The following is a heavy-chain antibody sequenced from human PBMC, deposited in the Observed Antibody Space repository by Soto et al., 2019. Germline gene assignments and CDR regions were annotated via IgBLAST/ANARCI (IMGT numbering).Heavy chain of an antibody. Sequence: GGSLRLSCAASGFTFSNAWMSWVRQAPGKGLEWVGRIKSKTDGGTTDYAAPVKGRFTISRDDSKTTLYLQMNSLKTEDTAVYYCTTEITTTYYYYYFDYWGQGTLVTVSS. CDR2: IKSKTDGGTT. CDR1: GFTFSNAW. J-gene: IGHJ4*02. CDR3: TTEITTTYYYYYFDY. D-gene: IGHD3-10*01. V-gene: IGHV3-15*01.